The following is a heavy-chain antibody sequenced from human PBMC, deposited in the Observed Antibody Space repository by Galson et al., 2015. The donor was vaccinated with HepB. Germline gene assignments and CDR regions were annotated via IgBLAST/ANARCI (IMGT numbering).Heavy chain of an antibody. V-gene: IGHV1-69*04. J-gene: IGHJ4*02. CDR1: GYTFTSYG. CDR3: ANSVGYYGYFDY. Sequence: SVKVSCKASGYTFTSYGISWVRQAPGQGLEWMGRIIPILGIANYAQKFQGRVTITADKSTSTAYMELSSLRSEDTAVYYCANSVGYYGYFDYWGQGTLVTVA. D-gene: IGHD3-10*01. CDR2: IIPILGIA.